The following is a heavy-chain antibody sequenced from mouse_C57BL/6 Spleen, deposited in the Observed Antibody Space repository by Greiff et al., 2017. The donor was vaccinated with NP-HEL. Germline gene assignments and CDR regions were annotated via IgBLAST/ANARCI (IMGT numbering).Heavy chain of an antibody. V-gene: IGHV5-17*01. J-gene: IGHJ4*01. Sequence: EVQLVESGGGLVKPGGSLKLSCAASGFTFSDYGMHWVRQAPEKGLEWVAYISSGSSTIYYADTVKGRFTISRDNSKNTLFLQITSLRSEDTAMYYCARDGGDYYAMDYWGQGTSVTVSS. CDR3: ARDGGDYYAMDY. D-gene: IGHD1-2*01. CDR2: ISSGSSTI. CDR1: GFTFSDYG.